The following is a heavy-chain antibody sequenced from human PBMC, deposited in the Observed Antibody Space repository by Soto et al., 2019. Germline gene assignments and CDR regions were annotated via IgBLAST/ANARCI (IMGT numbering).Heavy chain of an antibody. J-gene: IGHJ6*02. V-gene: IGHV3-53*01. D-gene: IGHD6-13*01. CDR2: IYSGGST. CDR3: ARDWPGYRSSWYPLYYGMDV. Sequence: EVQLVESGGGLIQPGGSLRLSCAASGFTVSSNYMSWVRQAPGKGLEWVSVIYSGGSTYYADSVKGRFTISRDNSKNTLYLQMNSLRAEDTAVYYCARDWPGYRSSWYPLYYGMDVWGQGTTVTVSS. CDR1: GFTVSSNY.